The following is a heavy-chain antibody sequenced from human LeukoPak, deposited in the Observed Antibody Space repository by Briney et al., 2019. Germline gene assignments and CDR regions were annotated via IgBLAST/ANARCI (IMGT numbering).Heavy chain of an antibody. V-gene: IGHV1-46*01. CDR3: AREKTYYDSSGCYFDNGYYFDY. Sequence: ASVKVSCKASGYTFTGYYMHWVRQAPGQGLEWMGIINPSGGSTSYAQKFQGRVTMTRDTSTSTVYMELSSLRSEDTAVYYCAREKTYYDSSGCYFDNGYYFDYWGQGTLVTVSS. CDR2: INPSGGST. J-gene: IGHJ4*02. D-gene: IGHD3-22*01. CDR1: GYTFTGYY.